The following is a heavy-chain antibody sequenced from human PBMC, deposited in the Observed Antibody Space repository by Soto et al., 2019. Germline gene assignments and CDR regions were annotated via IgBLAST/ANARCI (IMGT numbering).Heavy chain of an antibody. CDR3: ATRQCSSTSCYDSDYYHYGMDV. V-gene: IGHV1-2*02. CDR1: GHTFTGYY. D-gene: IGHD2-2*01. J-gene: IGHJ6*02. Sequence: ASVKVSCKASGHTFTGYYMHWVRQAPGQGLEWMGWINPNTGGTNYAQKFQGRVTMTTDTSTSTAYMEMTRLRSDDTAVYYCATRQCSSTSCYDSDYYHYGMDVWGQVTTVTVSS. CDR2: INPNTGGT.